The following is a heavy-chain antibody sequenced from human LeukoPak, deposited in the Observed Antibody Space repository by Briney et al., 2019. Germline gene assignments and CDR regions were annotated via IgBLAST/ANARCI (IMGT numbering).Heavy chain of an antibody. CDR2: ISYDGSDK. J-gene: IGHJ4*02. CDR3: ARAPSGYYPYFDY. CDR1: EFTFSSYT. V-gene: IGHV3-30*04. D-gene: IGHD3-3*01. Sequence: GGSLRLSCAASEFTFSSYTMHWVRQAPGEGLGWVAVISYDGSDKYYADSVKGRFTISRDNSKNTLYLQMNTLRAEDATMYYCARAPSGYYPYFDYWGQGTLVTVSS.